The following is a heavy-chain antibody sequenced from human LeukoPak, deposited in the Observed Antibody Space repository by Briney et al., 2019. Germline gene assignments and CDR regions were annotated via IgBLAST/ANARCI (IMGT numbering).Heavy chain of an antibody. CDR1: GYSFTSYW. D-gene: IGHD6-19*01. V-gene: IGHV5-51*01. Sequence: GESLKISCKGSGYSFTSYWIGWVRQMPGKGLEWMGIIYPGDSDTRYSPSFQGQVTISADKSISTAYLQWSSLKASDTAMYYCARSSIAVAGSTGWFDPWGQGTLVTVSS. J-gene: IGHJ5*02. CDR3: ARSSIAVAGSTGWFDP. CDR2: IYPGDSDT.